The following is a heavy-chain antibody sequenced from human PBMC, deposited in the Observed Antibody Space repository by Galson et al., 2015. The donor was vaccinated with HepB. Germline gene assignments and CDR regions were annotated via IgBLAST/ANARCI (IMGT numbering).Heavy chain of an antibody. D-gene: IGHD6-6*01. CDR2: ISHSGFTI. CDR1: GFNFSDYY. Sequence: SLRLSCAASGFNFSDYYMSWIRQAPGKGLEWVSYISHSGFTIYHTDSVKGRFTISRDNAKSSLYLQMNSLRVEDTAVYYCARESSSSQGSDAFDIWGQGTMVTVSS. CDR3: ARESSSSQGSDAFDI. J-gene: IGHJ3*02. V-gene: IGHV3-11*01.